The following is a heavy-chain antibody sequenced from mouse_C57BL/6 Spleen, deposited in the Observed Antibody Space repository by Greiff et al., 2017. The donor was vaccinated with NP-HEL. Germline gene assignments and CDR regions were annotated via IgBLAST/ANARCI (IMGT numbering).Heavy chain of an antibody. V-gene: IGHV5-17*01. CDR1: GFTFSDYG. Sequence: EVQVVESGGGLVKPGGSLKLSCAASGFTFSDYGMHWDRQAPEKGLEWVAYISSGSSTIYYADTVKGRFTISRDNAKNTLFLQMTSLRSEDTAMYYCARRSFYAMDYWGQGTSVTVSS. CDR2: ISSGSSTI. CDR3: ARRSFYAMDY. J-gene: IGHJ4*01.